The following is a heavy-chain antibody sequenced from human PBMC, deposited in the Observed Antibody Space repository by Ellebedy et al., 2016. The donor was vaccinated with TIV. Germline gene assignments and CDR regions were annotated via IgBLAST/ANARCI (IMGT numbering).Heavy chain of an antibody. Sequence: MPSETLSLTCTVSGASIDSGGYNWNWIRQHPGKGLEWLGYIYYNGNTYYNPSLKSRLTISLDTSKTQFSLTMSSVTAADTAVYYCARNANDYGIDAFDIWGQGTMVTVSS. CDR1: GASIDSGGYN. CDR3: ARNANDYGIDAFDI. J-gene: IGHJ3*02. D-gene: IGHD4-17*01. V-gene: IGHV4-31*03. CDR2: IYYNGNT.